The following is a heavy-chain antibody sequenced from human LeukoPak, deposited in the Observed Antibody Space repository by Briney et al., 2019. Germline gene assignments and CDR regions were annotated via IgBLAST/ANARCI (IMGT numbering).Heavy chain of an antibody. Sequence: PGGSLRLSCEASGFAFSAYAVNWVRQAPGKGLEWLSYISSSGTTFYYADSVKGRFTISRDNAKNSLYLQMNSLRAEDTAVYYCAKSHCTNGVCYGVYYYYYMDVWGKGTTVTVSS. V-gene: IGHV3-48*03. CDR3: AKSHCTNGVCYGVYYYYYMDV. CDR2: ISSSGTTF. J-gene: IGHJ6*03. CDR1: GFAFSAYA. D-gene: IGHD2-8*01.